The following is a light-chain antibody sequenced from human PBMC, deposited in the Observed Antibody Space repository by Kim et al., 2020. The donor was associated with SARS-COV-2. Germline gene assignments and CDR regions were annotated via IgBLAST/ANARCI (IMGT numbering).Light chain of an antibody. J-gene: IGKJ2*01. CDR2: DAS. Sequence: EIVLTQSPATLSLSPGERATLSCRASQSVSSYLAWYQQKPGQAPSLLIYDASNRATGIPARFSGSGSGTDFTLTISSLEPEDFAVYYCQQRSTWPPYTFGQGTKLEI. CDR3: QQRSTWPPYT. V-gene: IGKV3-11*01. CDR1: QSVSSY.